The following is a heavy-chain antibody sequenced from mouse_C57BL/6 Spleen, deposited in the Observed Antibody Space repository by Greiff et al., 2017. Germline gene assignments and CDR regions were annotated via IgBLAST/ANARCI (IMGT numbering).Heavy chain of an antibody. Sequence: DVMLVESGGGLVKPGGSLKLSCAASGFTFSSYAMSWVRQTPEKRLEWVATISDGGSYTYYPDNVKGRFTISRDNAKNNLYLQMSQLKSEDTAMYYCARLITTVRDAMEYWGQGTSVTVSS. J-gene: IGHJ4*01. D-gene: IGHD1-2*01. CDR1: GFTFSSYA. V-gene: IGHV5-4*03. CDR2: ISDGGSYT. CDR3: ARLITTVRDAMEY.